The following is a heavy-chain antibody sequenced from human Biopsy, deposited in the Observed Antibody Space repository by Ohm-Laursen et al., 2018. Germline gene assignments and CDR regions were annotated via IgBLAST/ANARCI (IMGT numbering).Heavy chain of an antibody. Sequence: ASVKVSCKAPVGTFSNYGVNWVRQAPGQGLEWLGGNIPILGTGNYAHKFQDRVTVAADASTSTATRELRSLRSDDTAVYCCATKVTGYFHHWGQGTLVIVSS. CDR2: NIPILGTG. CDR1: VGTFSNYG. V-gene: IGHV1-69*13. D-gene: IGHD2-21*02. CDR3: ATKVTGYFHH. J-gene: IGHJ1*01.